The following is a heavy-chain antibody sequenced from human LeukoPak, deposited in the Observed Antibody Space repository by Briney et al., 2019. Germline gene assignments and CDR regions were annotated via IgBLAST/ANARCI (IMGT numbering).Heavy chain of an antibody. V-gene: IGHV4-59*01. CDR2: IYYSGST. J-gene: IGHJ3*02. Sequence: SETLSLTCTLSGRSISSYYWSWIRQPPGKGLEWIGYIYYSGSTNYKPSLKSRVTISVDTSKNQFSLNLRSVTAADTAVYYCERAHELNAFDIWGQGTMVTVSS. CDR1: GRSISSYY. D-gene: IGHD1-1*01. CDR3: ERAHELNAFDI.